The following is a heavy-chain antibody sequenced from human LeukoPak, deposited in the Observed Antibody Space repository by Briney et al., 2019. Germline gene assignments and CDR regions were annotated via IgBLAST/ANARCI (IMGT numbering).Heavy chain of an antibody. CDR3: AKGGPYSSSPDFDY. J-gene: IGHJ4*02. V-gene: IGHV3-23*01. CDR2: ITGDGDST. CDR1: GLTFNTYA. D-gene: IGHD6-6*01. Sequence: GGSLRLSCAASGLTFNTYAMNWVRQAPGKGLEWVSSITGDGDSTYYADSVRGRFTISRDNSKNTLYLQMHSLRAEDTAVYYCAKGGPYSSSPDFDYWGQGTLVTVSS.